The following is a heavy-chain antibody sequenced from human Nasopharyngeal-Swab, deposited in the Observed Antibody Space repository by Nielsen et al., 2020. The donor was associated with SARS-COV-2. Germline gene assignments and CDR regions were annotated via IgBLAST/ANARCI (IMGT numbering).Heavy chain of an antibody. V-gene: IGHV3-33*01. D-gene: IGHD3-3*01. CDR1: GFTFSSYG. CDR2: IWYDGSNK. J-gene: IGHJ4*02. Sequence: SCAASGFTFSSYGMHWVRQAPGKGLEWVAIIWYDGSNKYYADSVKGRFTISRDNSKNTLYLQMNSLRAEDTAVYYCARGPYDFWSGYPHYFDYWGQGTLVTVSS. CDR3: ARGPYDFWSGYPHYFDY.